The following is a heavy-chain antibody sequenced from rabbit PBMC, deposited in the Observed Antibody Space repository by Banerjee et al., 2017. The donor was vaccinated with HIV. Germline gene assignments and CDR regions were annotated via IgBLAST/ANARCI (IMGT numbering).Heavy chain of an antibody. D-gene: IGHD6-1*01. J-gene: IGHJ3*01. V-gene: IGHV1S40*01. CDR2: IYVDNGRT. Sequence: QSLEESGGDLVKPGASLALTCTASGFSFSSSYWLCWVRQAPGKGLEWIACIYVDNGRTYYASWAKGRFTISKTSSTTVTLQMTSLTAADTATYFCAREYGGDVGNAYATRLDLWGPGTLVTVS. CDR3: AREYGGDVGNAYATRLDL. CDR1: GFSFSSSYW.